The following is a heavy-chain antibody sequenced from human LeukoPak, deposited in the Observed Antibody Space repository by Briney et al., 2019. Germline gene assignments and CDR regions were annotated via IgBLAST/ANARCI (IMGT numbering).Heavy chain of an antibody. V-gene: IGHV4-59*01. D-gene: IGHD3-16*01. CDR1: GGSISSYY. J-gene: IGHJ5*02. CDR3: ARDGGRWSVFDP. CDR2: IYYSGST. Sequence: SETLSLTCTVSGGSISSYYWSWIRQPPGEGLEWIGYIYYSGSTNYNPSLKSRVTISVDTSKNQFSLKLSSVTAADTAVYYCARDGGRWSVFDPWGQGTLVTVSS.